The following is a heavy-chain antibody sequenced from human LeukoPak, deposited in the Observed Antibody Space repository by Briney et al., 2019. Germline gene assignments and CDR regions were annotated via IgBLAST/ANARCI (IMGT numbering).Heavy chain of an antibody. CDR3: VRRVRYFGQNDY. Sequence: SETLSLTCTVSGASMSDYYWSWVRQPPGKGLEWIGYIYYTGSINYNPSLKSRVTMSVDTSKNQISLKLSSVTAADSAVYHCVRRVRYFGQNDYWGQGTLVTVSS. V-gene: IGHV4-59*08. CDR2: IYYTGSI. CDR1: GASMSDYY. D-gene: IGHD3-9*01. J-gene: IGHJ4*02.